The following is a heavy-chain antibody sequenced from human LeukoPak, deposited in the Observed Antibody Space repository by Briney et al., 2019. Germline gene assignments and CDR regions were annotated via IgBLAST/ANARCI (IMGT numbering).Heavy chain of an antibody. D-gene: IGHD2-2*01. CDR3: AVLSTGSWQDDY. CDR2: ISGRGATT. CDR1: GFTFNSYA. J-gene: IGHJ4*02. V-gene: IGHV3-23*01. Sequence: PGGSLRLSCAASGFTFNSYAMSWVRQAPGKGLEWVSGISGRGATTYYADSVNGRFTISRDNSKNTLYLQMNSLRAEGAAVYYCAVLSTGSWQDDYWGQGTLVTVSS.